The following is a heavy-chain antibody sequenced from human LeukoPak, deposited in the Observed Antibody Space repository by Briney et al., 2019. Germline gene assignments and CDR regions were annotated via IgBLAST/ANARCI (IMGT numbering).Heavy chain of an antibody. D-gene: IGHD2-15*01. J-gene: IGHJ6*03. CDR2: IYYSGST. Sequence: PSETLPLTCTVSGGSISSYYWSWIRQPPGKGLEWIGYIYYSGSTNYNPSLKSRVTISVDTSKNQFSLKLSSVTAADTAVYYCARASSRYCSGGSCYSDYYYYMDVWGKGTTVTVSS. CDR3: ARASSRYCSGGSCYSDYYYYMDV. CDR1: GGSISSYY. V-gene: IGHV4-59*01.